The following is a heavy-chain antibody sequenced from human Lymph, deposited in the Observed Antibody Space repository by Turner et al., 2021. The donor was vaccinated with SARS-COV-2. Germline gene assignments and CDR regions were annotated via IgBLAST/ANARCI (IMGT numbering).Heavy chain of an antibody. CDR1: KITFSSYS. Sequence: EEQLVETGGDCVKLVGSLRLTCTASKITFSSYSMNWVRQAAGKGLGWVSYISISSSTIYYADSVKDRYTISRDNAKNSLYLQMNRLRNEDTAVYYCARDRGGYGAYYYGMDVWGQGTTVTVSS. V-gene: IGHV3-48*02. J-gene: IGHJ6*02. CDR2: ISISSSTI. D-gene: IGHD2-15*01. CDR3: ARDRGGYGAYYYGMDV.